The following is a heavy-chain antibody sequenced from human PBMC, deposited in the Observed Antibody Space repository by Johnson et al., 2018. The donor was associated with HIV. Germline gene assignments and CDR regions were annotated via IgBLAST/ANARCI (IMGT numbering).Heavy chain of an antibody. CDR3: ARVPNDACDI. CDR1: GFTFSSYA. CDR2: ISFDGNLK. J-gene: IGHJ3*02. Sequence: QVQLVESGGGVVQPGRSLRLSCAASGFTFSSYALHWVRQAPGKGLEWVAVISFDGNLKKYADSVKGRFTISRDNSKNTLYLQMNSLRAEDTAVYYCARVPNDACDIWGQGTMVTVSS. V-gene: IGHV3-30*04.